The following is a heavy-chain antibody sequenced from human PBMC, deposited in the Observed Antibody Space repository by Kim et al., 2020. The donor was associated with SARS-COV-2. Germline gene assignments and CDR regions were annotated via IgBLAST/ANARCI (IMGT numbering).Heavy chain of an antibody. CDR1: GFTFSTYG. Sequence: GGSLRLSCAASGFTFSTYGMHWVRQAPGKGLEWVALISNDGSNKYYVDSVKGRFIISRDSSKNTLYLQMNSLRPEDTAVYYCAKDLSWAAAYGAFDIWG. CDR3: AKDLSWAAAYGAFDI. CDR2: ISNDGSNK. J-gene: IGHJ3*02. V-gene: IGHV3-30*18. D-gene: IGHD6-13*01.